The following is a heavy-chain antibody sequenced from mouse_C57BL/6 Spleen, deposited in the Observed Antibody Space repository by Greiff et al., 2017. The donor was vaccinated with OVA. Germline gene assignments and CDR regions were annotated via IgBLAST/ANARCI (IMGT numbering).Heavy chain of an antibody. Sequence: EVQLQESGPELVKPGASVKISCKASGYSFTDYYMNWVKQSTGKGLEWIGVINPNSGTTSYNQKFKGKATLTVDKSSSTAYMQLNSLTSEDSAVYYCARGGAWFAYWGQGTLVTVSA. V-gene: IGHV1-39*01. CDR2: INPNSGTT. D-gene: IGHD1-1*02. CDR3: ARGGAWFAY. J-gene: IGHJ3*01. CDR1: GYSFTDYY.